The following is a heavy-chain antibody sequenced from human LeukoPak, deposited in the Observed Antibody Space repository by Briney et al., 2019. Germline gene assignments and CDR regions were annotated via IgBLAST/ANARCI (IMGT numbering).Heavy chain of an antibody. CDR1: GGSLSSGDYY. V-gene: IGHV4-30-4*01. Sequence: SQTLSLTCTVSGGSLSSGDYYWSWIRQPPGTGLEWIGYIYYSGSTYYNPSLKSRVTISVDTSKNQFSLKLSSVTAADTAVYYCARDRPPDYYDSSGYRPRDYYYGMDVWGQGTTVTVSS. CDR3: ARDRPPDYYDSSGYRPRDYYYGMDV. CDR2: IYYSGST. D-gene: IGHD3-22*01. J-gene: IGHJ6*02.